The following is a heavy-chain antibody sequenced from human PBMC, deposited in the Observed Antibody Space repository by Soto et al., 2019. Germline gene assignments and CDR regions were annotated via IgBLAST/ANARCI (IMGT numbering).Heavy chain of an antibody. V-gene: IGHV1-46*01. CDR1: GYTFTSYY. CDR2: INPSGGST. D-gene: IGHD3-10*01. J-gene: IGHJ4*02. CDR3: ARVNHINMVRGGLFDY. Sequence: ASVKVSCKASGYTFTSYYMHWVRQAPGQGLEWMGIINPSGGSTSYAQKFQGRVTMTRDTSTSTVYMELSSLRSEDTAVYYCARVNHINMVRGGLFDYWGQGTLVTVSS.